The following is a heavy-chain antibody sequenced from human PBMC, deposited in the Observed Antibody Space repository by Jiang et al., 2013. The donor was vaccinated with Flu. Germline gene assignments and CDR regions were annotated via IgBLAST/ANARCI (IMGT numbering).Heavy chain of an antibody. CDR3: TRGPSTMIVVGLKY. V-gene: IGHV3-49*03. D-gene: IGHD3-22*01. Sequence: QLLESGGGLVQPGRSLTLSCTASGFTFGDYEMTWFRQAPGKGLEWVGFIRSKAYGETSDYAASVKGRFIISRDDSKSIAYLQMNSLKTEDTAMYHCTRGPSTMIVVGLKYWGQGAQVTVSS. CDR2: IRSKAYGETS. CDR1: GFTFGDYE. J-gene: IGHJ4*02.